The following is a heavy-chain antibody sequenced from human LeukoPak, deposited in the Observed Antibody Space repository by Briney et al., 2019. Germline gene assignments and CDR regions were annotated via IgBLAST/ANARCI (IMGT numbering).Heavy chain of an antibody. J-gene: IGHJ6*02. V-gene: IGHV1-46*01. CDR1: GYTFTSYG. D-gene: IGHD2-21*02. CDR3: SAGATTYCGEDCYPSFFFYHGIDV. Sequence: ASVKVSCKASGYTFTSYGISWVRQAPGQGLEWMGIINPSGGSTSYAQKFQERVDIITDRSTNTVFMELRSLRSDDTAVYYCSAGATTYCGEDCYPSFFFYHGIDVWGQGTTVTVSS. CDR2: INPSGGST.